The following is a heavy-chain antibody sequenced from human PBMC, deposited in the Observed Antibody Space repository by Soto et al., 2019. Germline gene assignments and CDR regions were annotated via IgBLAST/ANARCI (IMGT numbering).Heavy chain of an antibody. CDR1: GFTFSTYW. J-gene: IGHJ5*02. V-gene: IGHV3-74*01. D-gene: IGHD3-16*01. Sequence: EVQLVESGGGLVQAGASLRLSCAASGFTFSTYWMHWVRQAPGKGLMWLSRIKGDESATNYADSVEGRFTTSRDNAKNTVYLQVNSLRVEDTAVYYCARGGLGAYWFDPWGQGTLVTVS. CDR2: IKGDESAT. CDR3: ARGGLGAYWFDP.